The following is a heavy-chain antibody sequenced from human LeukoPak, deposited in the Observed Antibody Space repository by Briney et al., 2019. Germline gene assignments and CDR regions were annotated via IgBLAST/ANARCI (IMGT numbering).Heavy chain of an antibody. Sequence: SVTVSCKASGGTFSSYAISWVRQAPGQGLEWMGGIIPIFGTANYAQKFQGRVTITADKSTSTAYMELSSLRSEDTAVYYCARGRGYSYHGDYYYYYMDVWGKGTTVTVSS. J-gene: IGHJ6*03. CDR3: ARGRGYSYHGDYYYYYMDV. D-gene: IGHD5-18*01. CDR2: IIPIFGTA. V-gene: IGHV1-69*06. CDR1: GGTFSSYA.